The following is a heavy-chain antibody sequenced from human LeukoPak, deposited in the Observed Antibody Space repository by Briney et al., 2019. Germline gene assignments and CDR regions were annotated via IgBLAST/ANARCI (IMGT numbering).Heavy chain of an antibody. V-gene: IGHV4-31*03. Sequence: SETLSLTCTVSGVSISSDKYYWSWIRQRPGKGLARIGYMYYSGSTSYNPSLKSRASISLDGPKNKFSLRLTSVTAADTAVYYCATPYCGTISCLDVFDVWGQGTTVSVSS. CDR3: ATPYCGTISCLDVFDV. CDR1: GVSISSDKYY. D-gene: IGHD2-21*01. J-gene: IGHJ3*01. CDR2: MYYSGST.